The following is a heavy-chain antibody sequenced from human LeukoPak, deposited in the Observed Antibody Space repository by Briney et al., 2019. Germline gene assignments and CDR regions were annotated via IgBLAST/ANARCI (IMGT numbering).Heavy chain of an antibody. J-gene: IGHJ6*02. CDR3: ARDPGSITIFGVVIGGGDYYYYGMDV. CDR2: ISAYNGNT. Sequence: ASVKVSCKASGYTFTSYGISWVRQAPGQGLEWMGWISAYNGNTNYAQKLQGRVTMTTDTSTSTAYMELRSLRSDDTAVYYCARDPGSITIFGVVIGGGDYYYYGMDVWGQGTTVTVSS. V-gene: IGHV1-18*01. D-gene: IGHD3-3*01. CDR1: GYTFTSYG.